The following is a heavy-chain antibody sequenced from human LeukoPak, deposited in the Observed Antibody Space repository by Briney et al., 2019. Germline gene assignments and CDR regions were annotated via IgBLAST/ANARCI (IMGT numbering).Heavy chain of an antibody. CDR1: GGSISSYY. CDR2: IYYSGST. CDR3: ARTTVVPAATTPHYYYGMDV. J-gene: IGHJ6*02. V-gene: IGHV4-59*01. D-gene: IGHD2-2*01. Sequence: SETLSLTCTVSGGSISSYYWGWVRQPPGKGLEWIGYIYYSGSTNYNPSLKSRVTISVDTSKNQFSLKLSSVTAADTAVYYCARTTVVPAATTPHYYYGMDVWGQGTTVTVSS.